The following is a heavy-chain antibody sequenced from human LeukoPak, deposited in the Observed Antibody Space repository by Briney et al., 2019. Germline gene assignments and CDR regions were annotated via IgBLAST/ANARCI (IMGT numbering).Heavy chain of an antibody. CDR2: IYPGDYDT. D-gene: IGHD3-10*01. J-gene: IGHJ4*02. Sequence: GESLKISCKGSGYSFTSYWIGWVRQMPGKGLEWMGIIYPGDYDTRYSLSFQGQVTISTDKSISTAYLQWSSLKASDTAMYYCARSYVEENFDYWGQGTLVTVSS. CDR3: ARSYVEENFDY. CDR1: GYSFTSYW. V-gene: IGHV5-51*01.